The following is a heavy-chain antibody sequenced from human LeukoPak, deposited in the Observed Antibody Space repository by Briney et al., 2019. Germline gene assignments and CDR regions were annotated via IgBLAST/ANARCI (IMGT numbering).Heavy chain of an antibody. CDR1: GFSLSTRGMC. D-gene: IGHD5-18*01. Sequence: GSGPTLVKPPQTLTLTCTFSGFSLSTRGMCVSWIRQPPGKALEWLALIDWDDDKYYSTSLKTRLTISKDTSKNQVVLTMTNMDPVDTATYYCARSPYVDTAMVTLAFDYWGQGTLVTVSS. CDR2: IDWDDDK. J-gene: IGHJ4*02. V-gene: IGHV2-70*01. CDR3: ARSPYVDTAMVTLAFDY.